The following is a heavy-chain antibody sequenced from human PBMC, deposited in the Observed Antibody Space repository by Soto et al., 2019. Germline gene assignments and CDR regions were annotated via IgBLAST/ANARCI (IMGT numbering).Heavy chain of an antibody. J-gene: IGHJ4*02. Sequence: SETLSVACTVSGGSITSGDYYWSWSRQPPGKGLEWIAYIDYHGNIYSNPSLKSRLTMSRDTSKNQFSLKLDSVTATDTAVYYCARAKEGDWFEGTDFDSWGQGTLVTVSS. CDR3: ARAKEGDWFEGTDFDS. V-gene: IGHV4-30-4*01. D-gene: IGHD3-10*01. CDR2: IDYHGNI. CDR1: GGSITSGDYY.